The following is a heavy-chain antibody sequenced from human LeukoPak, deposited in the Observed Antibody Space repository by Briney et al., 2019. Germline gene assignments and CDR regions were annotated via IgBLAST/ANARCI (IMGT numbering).Heavy chain of an antibody. V-gene: IGHV1-2*02. J-gene: IGHJ4*02. CDR1: GYTFTGYY. CDR2: INPNSGGT. D-gene: IGHD4-17*01. CDR3: AREPDYGDFALPDY. Sequence: ASVKVSCKASGYTFTGYYIHWVRQAPAQGLEWMGRINPNSGGTSYAQKFQGRVTVTRDTSITTAYMELSRLRSDDTAVYYGAREPDYGDFALPDYWGQGTLVTVSS.